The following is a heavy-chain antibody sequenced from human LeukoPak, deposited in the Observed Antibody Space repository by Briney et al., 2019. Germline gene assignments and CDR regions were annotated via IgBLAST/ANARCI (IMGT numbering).Heavy chain of an antibody. CDR3: ARNHDYVLLDY. Sequence: PSETLSLTCAVYGGSFSGYYWSWIRQPPGKGLEWIGEINHSGSTNYNPSLKSRVTISVDTSKNQFSLKLSSVTAADTAVYYCARNHDYVLLDYWGQGTLVTVSS. V-gene: IGHV4-34*01. D-gene: IGHD3-16*01. CDR2: INHSGST. J-gene: IGHJ4*02. CDR1: GGSFSGYY.